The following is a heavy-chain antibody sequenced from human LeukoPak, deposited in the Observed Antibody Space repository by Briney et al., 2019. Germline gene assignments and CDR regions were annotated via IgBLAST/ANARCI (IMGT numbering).Heavy chain of an antibody. CDR2: IYYSGST. V-gene: IGHV4-59*12. CDR1: GGSISSYY. D-gene: IGHD6-19*01. CDR3: ARGGGWYGY. J-gene: IGHJ4*02. Sequence: SETLSLTCTVSGGSISSYYWSWIRQPPGKGLEWIGSIYYSGSTYYNPSLKSRVTISVDTSKNQFSLKLSSVTAADTAVYYCARGGGWYGYWGQGTLVTVSS.